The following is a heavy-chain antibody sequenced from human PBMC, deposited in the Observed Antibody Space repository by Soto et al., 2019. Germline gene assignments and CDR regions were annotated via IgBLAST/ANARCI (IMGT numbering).Heavy chain of an antibody. D-gene: IGHD6-6*01. CDR2: IWYDGSNK. CDR3: ARDRGAARPSYYYYGMDV. J-gene: IGHJ6*02. V-gene: IGHV3-33*01. CDR1: GFTFSSYG. Sequence: QVQLVESGGGVVQPGRSQRLSCAASGFTFSSYGMHWVRQAPGKGLEWVAVIWYDGSNKYYADSVKGRFTISRDNSKNTLYLQMNSLRAEDTAVYYCARDRGAARPSYYYYGMDVWGQGTTVTVSS.